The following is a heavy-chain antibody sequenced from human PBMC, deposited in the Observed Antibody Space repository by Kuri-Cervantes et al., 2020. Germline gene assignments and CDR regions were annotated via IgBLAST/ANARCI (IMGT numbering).Heavy chain of an antibody. CDR2: IRYDGSNQ. Sequence: GESLKISCAASGFTFSTYGMHWVRQAPGKGLEWVAFIRYDGSNQYYPDSVKGRFTISRDNAKNSLYLQMSSLRAEDTAVYYCARGKDILTGYLYSDWGQGTLVTVSS. J-gene: IGHJ4*02. CDR1: GFTFSTYG. CDR3: ARGKDILTGYLYSD. D-gene: IGHD3-9*01. V-gene: IGHV3-30*02.